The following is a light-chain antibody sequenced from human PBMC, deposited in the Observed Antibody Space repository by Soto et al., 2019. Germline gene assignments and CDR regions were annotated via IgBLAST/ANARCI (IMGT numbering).Light chain of an antibody. J-gene: IGKJ1*01. CDR2: GAS. Sequence: EIVMTQSPATLSVSPGERATLSCRASQSVSYNLAWYQQKPGQAPRLLIYGASTRATGIPARFSGSGSGTEFTLTISSLLSEDFAVYYCQQYNNWPQTFGQGTKVEIK. CDR1: QSVSYN. CDR3: QQYNNWPQT. V-gene: IGKV3-15*01.